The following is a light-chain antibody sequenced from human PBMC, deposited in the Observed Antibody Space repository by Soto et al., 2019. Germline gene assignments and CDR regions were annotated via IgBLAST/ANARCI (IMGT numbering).Light chain of an antibody. CDR2: ENN. CDR1: SGSIANNY. Sequence: NFMLTQPHSVSESPGKTLSISCTRSSGSIANNYVQWYQQRPGSAPTTVIYENNQRLSGVPDRFSGSTDGSSNSASLTISGLQTEDEADYYCCSYAGSSTVVFGGGTKLTVL. J-gene: IGLJ2*01. V-gene: IGLV6-57*04. CDR3: CSYAGSSTVV.